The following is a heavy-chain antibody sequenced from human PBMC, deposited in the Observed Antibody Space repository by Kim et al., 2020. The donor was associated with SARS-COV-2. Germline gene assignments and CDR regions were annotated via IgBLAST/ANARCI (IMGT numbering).Heavy chain of an antibody. Sequence: GGSLRLSCAASGFTVSSNYMSWVRQAPGKGLEWVSVIYVGGNTIYADSVRGRSTISRDNSKNTVYLQMNSLRVEDTATYYCARDTTSSWHFDCWGQGALV. CDR1: GFTVSSNY. V-gene: IGHV3-53*01. CDR2: IYVGGNT. J-gene: IGHJ4*02. CDR3: ARDTTSSWHFDC. D-gene: IGHD6-13*01.